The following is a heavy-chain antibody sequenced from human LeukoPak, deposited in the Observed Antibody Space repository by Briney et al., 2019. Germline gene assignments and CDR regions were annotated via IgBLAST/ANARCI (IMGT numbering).Heavy chain of an antibody. CDR3: AKGPSHQAAILDAGWDYYYYGMDV. J-gene: IGHJ6*02. CDR2: ISGSGGRT. Sequence: GGSLRLSCVASGFTFSSYAMSWVRQAPGKGLEWVSGISGSGGRTYYADSVKGRFTTSRDNSKNTLYLQMNSLRAEDTAVYYCAKGPSHQAAILDAGWDYYYYGMDVWGQGTTVTVSS. V-gene: IGHV3-23*01. CDR1: GFTFSSYA. D-gene: IGHD5-18*01.